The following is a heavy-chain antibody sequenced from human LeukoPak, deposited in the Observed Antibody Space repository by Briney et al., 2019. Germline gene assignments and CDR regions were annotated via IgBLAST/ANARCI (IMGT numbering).Heavy chain of an antibody. CDR2: IYWDEDN. D-gene: IGHD6-19*01. Sequence: SGPTLVNPTQTLTLTCTFSGFSLSTSGVGGGWIRQPPGKALEGLALIYWDEDNRYSPSLKSRPTITKDTPKNQVVLTMTNMDPVDTATYYCAGWYTAGNFDYWGQGTLVTVSS. CDR1: GFSLSTSGVG. J-gene: IGHJ4*02. V-gene: IGHV2-5*02. CDR3: AGWYTAGNFDY.